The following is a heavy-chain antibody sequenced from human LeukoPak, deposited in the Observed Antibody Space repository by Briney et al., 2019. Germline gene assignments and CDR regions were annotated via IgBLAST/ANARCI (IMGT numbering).Heavy chain of an antibody. CDR1: SGSISNYY. J-gene: IGHJ1*01. D-gene: IGHD4-11*01. CDR2: IYYSGST. V-gene: IGHV4-59*01. Sequence: SETLSLTCTVSSGSISNYYWRWIRQPPENGLEYIGYIYYSGSTYYNPSLKSRVTISVDMSKNQFSLKLSSVTAADTAVYYCARGPCYSNSLANWGQGTLVTVSS. CDR3: ARGPCYSNSLAN.